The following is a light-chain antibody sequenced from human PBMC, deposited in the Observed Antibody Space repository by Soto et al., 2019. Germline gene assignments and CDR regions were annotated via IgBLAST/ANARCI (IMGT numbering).Light chain of an antibody. J-gene: IGKJ1*01. CDR1: QSISSW. Sequence: DIQMTQSPSTLSASVGDRVTITCRASQSISSWLAWYQQKPGKAPKLLIYDASSLESGVPSRFSGSGSGTEFTLTISSLQPDDFANYYCQQYNSYWTVGQGTKVDIK. CDR3: QQYNSYWT. V-gene: IGKV1-5*01. CDR2: DAS.